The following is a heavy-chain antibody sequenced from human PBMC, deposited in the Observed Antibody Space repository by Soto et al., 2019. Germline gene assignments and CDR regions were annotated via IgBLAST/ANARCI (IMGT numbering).Heavy chain of an antibody. CDR1: GGSIYRSGYY. CDR3: GKVVVGATGHTDSDS. Sequence: SETLSLTCTVSGGSIYRSGYYWGWIRQPPGRGLEWIGNIDYNGVTYSNPSLKSRVTISRDTSKNQFSLKLTSVTAADTALYYCGKVVVGATGHTDSDSWRPGTLVTVSS. CDR2: IDYNGVT. V-gene: IGHV4-39*01. J-gene: IGHJ4*02. D-gene: IGHD2-15*01.